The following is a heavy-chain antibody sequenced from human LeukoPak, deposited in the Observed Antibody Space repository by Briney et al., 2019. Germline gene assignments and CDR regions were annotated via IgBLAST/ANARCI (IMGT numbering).Heavy chain of an antibody. D-gene: IGHD6-13*01. J-gene: IGHJ1*01. CDR1: GFTFSSYG. Sequence: GRSLRLSCAASGFTFSSYGMHWVRQAPGKGLEWVAVIWYDGSNKYYADSVKGRFTISRDNSKNTLYLQMNSLRAEDTAVYYCARDALSSWYSGWYFQHWGQGTLVTVSS. CDR3: ARDALSSWYSGWYFQH. V-gene: IGHV3-33*01. CDR2: IWYDGSNK.